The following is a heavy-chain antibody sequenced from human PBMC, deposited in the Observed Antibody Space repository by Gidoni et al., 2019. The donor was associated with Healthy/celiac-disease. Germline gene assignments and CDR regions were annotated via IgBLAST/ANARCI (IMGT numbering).Heavy chain of an antibody. CDR2: INPNSGGT. CDR1: GYTFTGYY. D-gene: IGHD6-6*01. J-gene: IGHJ4*02. CDR3: ARDGGSSFESGSYLLEVWGADY. V-gene: IGHV1-2*02. Sequence: QVQLVQSGAEVKKPGASVKVSCKASGYTFTGYYMHWVRQAPGQGLEWMGWINPNSGGTNYAQKFQGRVTMTRDTSISTAYMELSRLRSDDTAVYYCARDGGSSFESGSYLLEVWGADYWGQGTLVTVSS.